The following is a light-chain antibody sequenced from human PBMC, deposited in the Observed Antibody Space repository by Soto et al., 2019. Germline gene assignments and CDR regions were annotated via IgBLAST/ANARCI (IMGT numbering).Light chain of an antibody. Sequence: EIQMTQSPSTLSGSVGDRVTITCLAIQTISSWLDWYQQKPGKAPKLLIYKASTLKSGVPSRFRGSGSGTEFTLTISSLQPDDFATYYCQHYNSYSEAFGQGTKVDIK. CDR2: KAS. CDR3: QHYNSYSEA. J-gene: IGKJ1*01. CDR1: QTISSW. V-gene: IGKV1-5*03.